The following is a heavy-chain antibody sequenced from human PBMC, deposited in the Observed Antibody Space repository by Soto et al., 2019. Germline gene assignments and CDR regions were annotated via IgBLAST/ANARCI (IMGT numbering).Heavy chain of an antibody. CDR2: IYYSGST. CDR1: GGSVSSGSYY. V-gene: IGHV4-61*01. CDR3: ARDGRRGYSRGPFDY. Sequence: QVQLQESGPGLVKPSETLSLTCTVSGGSVSSGSYYWSWIRQPPGKGLEWIGYIYYSGSTNYNPSLKSRVTISVDTSKNQFSLKLSSVTAADTAVYYCARDGRRGYSRGPFDYWGQGTLVTVSS. D-gene: IGHD3-3*01. J-gene: IGHJ4*02.